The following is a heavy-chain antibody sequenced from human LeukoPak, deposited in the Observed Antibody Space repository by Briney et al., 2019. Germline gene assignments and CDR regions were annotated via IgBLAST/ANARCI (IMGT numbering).Heavy chain of an antibody. CDR3: AKSSVVVITSALDY. Sequence: GGSLRLSCAASGFTFDDYAMHWVRQAPGKGLEWVSGISWNSGSIGYADSVKGRFTISRDNAKNSLYLQMNSLRAEDTALYYCAKSSVVVITSALDYWGQGTLVTVSS. D-gene: IGHD3-22*01. V-gene: IGHV3-9*01. CDR2: ISWNSGSI. CDR1: GFTFDDYA. J-gene: IGHJ4*02.